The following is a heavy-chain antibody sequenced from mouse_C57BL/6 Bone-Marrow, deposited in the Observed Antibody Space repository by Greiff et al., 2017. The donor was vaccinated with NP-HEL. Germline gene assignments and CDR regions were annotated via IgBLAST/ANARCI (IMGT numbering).Heavy chain of an antibody. J-gene: IGHJ2*01. Sequence: VQLKESGPELVKPGASVKISCKASGYSFTGYYMNWVKQSPEKSLEWIGEINPSTGGTTYNQKFKAKATLTVDKSSSTAYMQLKSLTSEDSAVYYCASGYDYAFDYWGQGTTLTVSS. V-gene: IGHV1-42*01. CDR3: ASGYDYAFDY. CDR2: INPSTGGT. D-gene: IGHD2-4*01. CDR1: GYSFTGYY.